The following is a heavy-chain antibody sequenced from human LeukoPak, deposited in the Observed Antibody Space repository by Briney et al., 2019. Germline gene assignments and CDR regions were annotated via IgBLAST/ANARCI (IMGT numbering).Heavy chain of an antibody. D-gene: IGHD4-11*01. CDR1: GGSISSSSYY. CDR3: ARLHDYSTWFDP. Sequence: PSETLSLTCTVSGGSISSSSYYWSWIRQPPGKGLEWIGYIYYSGSTNYNPSLKSRVTISVDTSKNQFSLKLSSVTAADTAVYYCARLHDYSTWFDPWGQGTLVTVSS. CDR2: IYYSGST. J-gene: IGHJ5*02. V-gene: IGHV4-61*01.